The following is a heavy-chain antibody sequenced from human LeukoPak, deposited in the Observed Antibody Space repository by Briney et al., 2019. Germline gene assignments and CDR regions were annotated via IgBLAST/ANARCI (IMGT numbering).Heavy chain of an antibody. CDR2: INPNSGGT. V-gene: IGHV1-2*02. D-gene: IGHD3-9*01. J-gene: IGHJ5*02. Sequence: GASVTVSCKASAYTFTGYYMHWVRQAPGQGLEWMGWINPNSGGTNYAQKFQGRVTMTRDTSISTAYMELSRLRSDDTAVYYYARGHYDILTGYYLYNWFDPWGQGTLVTVSS. CDR1: AYTFTGYY. CDR3: ARGHYDILTGYYLYNWFDP.